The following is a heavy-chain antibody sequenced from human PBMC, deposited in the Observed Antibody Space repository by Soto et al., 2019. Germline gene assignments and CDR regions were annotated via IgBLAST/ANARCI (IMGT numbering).Heavy chain of an antibody. V-gene: IGHV4-59*08. CDR2: IYYSGST. D-gene: IGHD3-10*01. CDR1: GGSISSYY. CDR3: ARHEYYYGSGTDPFDY. Sequence: SSETLSLTCTVSGGSISSYYWGWIRPPPGKGLEWIGYIYYSGSTNYNPSLKSRVTISVDTSKNQFSLKLSSVTAADTAVYYCARHEYYYGSGTDPFDYWGQGTLVTVSS. J-gene: IGHJ4*02.